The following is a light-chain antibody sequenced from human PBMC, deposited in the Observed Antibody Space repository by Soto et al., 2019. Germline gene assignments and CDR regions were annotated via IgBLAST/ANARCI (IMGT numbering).Light chain of an antibody. CDR2: DVS. CDR3: QQDNNWPFS. V-gene: IGKV3-15*01. Sequence: EIVMTQSPANLSVSLGERATLSCRAGQGVTTNFAWYQQKSGQSPRLLIYDVSIRATGVPARFSATGSETDFTLTISGLQSEDSAVYFCQQDNNWPFSFGQGTRLEIK. J-gene: IGKJ5*01. CDR1: QGVTTN.